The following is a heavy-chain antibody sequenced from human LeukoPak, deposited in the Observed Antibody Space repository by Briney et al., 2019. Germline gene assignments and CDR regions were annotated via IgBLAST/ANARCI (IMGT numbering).Heavy chain of an antibody. J-gene: IGHJ6*03. CDR2: IYYSGST. D-gene: IGHD3-22*01. CDR3: ARVGLNYYDSSYYYYMDV. CDR1: GGSISSYY. Sequence: SETLSLTCTVSGGSISSYYWSWIRQPPGKGLEWIGYIYYSGSTNYNPSLKSRVTISVDTSKNQFSLKLSSVTAADTAVYYCARVGLNYYDSSYYYYMDVWGKGTTVTVSS. V-gene: IGHV4-59*01.